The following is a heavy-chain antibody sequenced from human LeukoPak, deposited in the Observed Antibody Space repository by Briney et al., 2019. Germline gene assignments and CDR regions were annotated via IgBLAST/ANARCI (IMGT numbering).Heavy chain of an antibody. CDR1: GGSISSSSYY. CDR3: ASVGPSTPNWFDP. V-gene: IGHV4-39*01. D-gene: IGHD1-26*01. CDR2: IYYSGST. Sequence: SETPSLTCTVSGGSISSSSYYWGWIRQPPGKGLEWIGSIYYSGSTYYNPSLKSRVTISVDTSKNQFSLKLSSVTAADTAVYYCASVGPSTPNWFDPWGQGTLVTVSS. J-gene: IGHJ5*02.